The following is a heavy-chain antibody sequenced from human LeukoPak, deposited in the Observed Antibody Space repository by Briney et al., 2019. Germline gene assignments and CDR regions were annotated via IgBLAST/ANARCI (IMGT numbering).Heavy chain of an antibody. D-gene: IGHD2-2*01. V-gene: IGHV3-48*03. CDR1: GFTFSRYE. Sequence: PGGSLRLSCAASGFTFSRYEMNWVRQAPGKGLEWVSYISSSGSTIYYADSVKGRFTISRDNAKNSLYLQMNSLRAEDTAVYYCARGGYASNAFIVVVPAAMDYWGQGTLVTVSS. CDR3: ARGGYASNAFIVVVPAAMDY. J-gene: IGHJ4*02. CDR2: ISSSGSTI.